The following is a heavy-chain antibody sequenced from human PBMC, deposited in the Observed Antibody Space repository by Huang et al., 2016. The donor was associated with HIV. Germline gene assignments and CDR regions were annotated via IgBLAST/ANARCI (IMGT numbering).Heavy chain of an antibody. D-gene: IGHD3-9*01. J-gene: IGHJ2*01. CDR1: GGSFTNYY. V-gene: IGHV4-34*01. Sequence: QQQLQQWGAGLLKPSETLSLTCAVYGGSFTNYYWGWIRQPPGKGLEWIGVINNGGSRQSSPSLKLRATISFDTSKNQVALKLTSVSAADTAVYYCVRGARYVSADWYARLRNYWFFDLWGRGSLVSVSS. CDR2: INNGGSR. CDR3: VRGARYVSADWYARLRNYWFFDL.